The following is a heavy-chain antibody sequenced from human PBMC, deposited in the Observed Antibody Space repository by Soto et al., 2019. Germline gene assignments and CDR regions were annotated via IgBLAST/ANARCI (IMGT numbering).Heavy chain of an antibody. V-gene: IGHV1-69*13. CDR3: ARGPPRFEILYYAFDP. CDR2: IIPIFGTA. CDR1: GGTFSSYA. J-gene: IGHJ5*02. D-gene: IGHD2-8*01. Sequence: SVKVSCKASGGTFSSYAISWVRQAPGQGLEWMGGIIPIFGTANYAQKFQGRVTITADESTSTAYMELSSLRSEDTAVYYCARGPPRFEILYYAFDPWGQGTLVTVSS.